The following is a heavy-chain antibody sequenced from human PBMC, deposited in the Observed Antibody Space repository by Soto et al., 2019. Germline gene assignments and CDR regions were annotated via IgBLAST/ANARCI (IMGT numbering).Heavy chain of an antibody. CDR2: IKHSGSS. CDR3: ARGGSSDWQVALDI. Sequence: NPSETLSLTCAVYAGSFSHYYWNWIRQSPGKGLEWIGKIKHSGSSNYNPSLRSRVSISVDMSKNQFSLRLTSVTAADTAVYYCARGGSSDWQVALDIWGQGTRVTVSS. J-gene: IGHJ3*02. CDR1: AGSFSHYY. V-gene: IGHV4-34*01. D-gene: IGHD6-19*01.